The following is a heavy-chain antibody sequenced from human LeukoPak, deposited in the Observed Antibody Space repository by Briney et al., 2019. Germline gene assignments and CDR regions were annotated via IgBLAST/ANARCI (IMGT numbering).Heavy chain of an antibody. D-gene: IGHD2-15*01. J-gene: IGHJ6*02. V-gene: IGHV3-15*01. CDR1: GFTFSNAW. Sequence: PGGSLRLSCAASGFTFSNAWMSWVRQAPGKGLEWVGRIKSKTGGGKTDYAAPVKGRFIISRDDSKNTTYLQMNSLKTEDTAVYYCTTEVPHCSGGSCYFSYYGMDVWGQGTTVTVSS. CDR3: TTEVPHCSGGSCYFSYYGMDV. CDR2: IKSKTGGGKT.